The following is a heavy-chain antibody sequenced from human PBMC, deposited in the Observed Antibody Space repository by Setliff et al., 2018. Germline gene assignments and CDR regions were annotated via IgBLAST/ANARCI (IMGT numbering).Heavy chain of an antibody. CDR3: VRAPVYCSGDCYPRYFEA. D-gene: IGHD2-21*01. CDR1: GTSLDSIANGNQF. Sequence: SETLSLTCSVSGTSLDSIANGNQFWGWIRQPAGKGLEWIGQIFMSGSTDYDPSFESRVTISLDMSKNQFFLDLTSVTAADTGVYYCVRAPVYCSGDCYPRYFEAWGQGTLVAVSS. CDR2: IFMSGST. V-gene: IGHV4-61*09. J-gene: IGHJ1*01.